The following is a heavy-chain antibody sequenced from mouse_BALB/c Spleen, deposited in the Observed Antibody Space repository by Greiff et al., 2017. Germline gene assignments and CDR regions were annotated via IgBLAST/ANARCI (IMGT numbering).Heavy chain of an antibody. CDR1: GYSITSDYA. CDR3: ARGNWDDFDY. Sequence: EVKLQESGPGLVKPSQSLSLTCTVTGYSITSDYAWNWIRQFPGNKLEWMGYISYSGSTSYNPSLKSRISITRDTSKNQFFLQLNSVTTEDTATYYCARGNWDDFDYWGQGTTLTVSS. J-gene: IGHJ2*01. V-gene: IGHV3-2*02. CDR2: ISYSGST. D-gene: IGHD4-1*01.